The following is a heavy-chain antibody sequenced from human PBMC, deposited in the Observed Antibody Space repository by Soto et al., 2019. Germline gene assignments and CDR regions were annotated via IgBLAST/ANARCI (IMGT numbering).Heavy chain of an antibody. CDR2: INIDGGTT. Sequence: EVQLVESGGALVQPGGSLRLSCAVSGFTFGNYWMHWVRQAPGKGLVWVSRINIDGGTTSYADSVKGRFTISRDNAKNTLYLQMSSLRAEDTAVYYCARGSNTYPSYWGRGTLVTVSS. D-gene: IGHD2-21*01. CDR1: GFTFGNYW. CDR3: ARGSNTYPSY. V-gene: IGHV3-74*01. J-gene: IGHJ4*02.